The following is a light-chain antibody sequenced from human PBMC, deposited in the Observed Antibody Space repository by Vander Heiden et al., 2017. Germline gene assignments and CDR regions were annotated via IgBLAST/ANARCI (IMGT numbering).Light chain of an antibody. CDR3: SSYADSNHLV. Sequence: QSALTQPPSASGSPGQSVAISCTGTSSDVGGYENGSWYHQKPGMAPRLIIYEVTKRPAGVPDRFAGSKSGNTASLTVSAIQAEDEADYYCSSYADSNHLVFGGGTRLTVL. V-gene: IGLV2-8*01. CDR2: EVT. J-gene: IGLJ2*01. CDR1: SSDVGGYEN.